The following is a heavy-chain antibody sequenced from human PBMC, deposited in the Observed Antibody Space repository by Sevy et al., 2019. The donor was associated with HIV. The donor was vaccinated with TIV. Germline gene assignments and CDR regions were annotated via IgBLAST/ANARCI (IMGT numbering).Heavy chain of an antibody. CDR1: GFNFQTFA. D-gene: IGHD3-10*02. Sequence: GGSLRLSCSAFGFNFQTFAMPWVRQAPAKGPEWLAVISSDGINPNYAASVKGRFTIYRDNSKSLLFLQMNSLTPNDTAVYFCTKESLRGTYIRGDFDHWGQGTLVTVSS. CDR3: TKESLRGTYIRGDFDH. V-gene: IGHV3-30*07. CDR2: ISSDGINP. J-gene: IGHJ4*02.